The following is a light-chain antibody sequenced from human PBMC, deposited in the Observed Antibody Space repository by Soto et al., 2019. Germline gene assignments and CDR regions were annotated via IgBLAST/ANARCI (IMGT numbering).Light chain of an antibody. V-gene: IGLV2-14*01. Sequence: QSALTQPASVSGSPGQSITISCTGTSSDVGGYNYVSWYQQHPGKAPKLMIYDVSNRPSGVSNRFSASKSGNTASLTISGLQAEDEAADYCSSSTSSSTLYVFGAGTKLTVL. CDR1: SSDVGGYNY. CDR3: SSSTSSSTLYV. CDR2: DVS. J-gene: IGLJ1*01.